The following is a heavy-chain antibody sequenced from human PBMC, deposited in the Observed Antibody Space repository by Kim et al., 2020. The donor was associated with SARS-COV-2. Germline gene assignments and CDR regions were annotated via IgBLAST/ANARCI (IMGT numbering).Heavy chain of an antibody. CDR1: GDSISSHGAF. CDR2: TYFRSTWYK. J-gene: IGHJ4*02. Sequence: SQTLSLTCAISGDSISSHGAFWTWIRQSPSRGLEWLGRTYFRSTWYKDYAVSLKNRVTINADTSKNQVTLQLDSLTPEDTAVYYCAGGDWALDYWGQGTL. CDR3: AGGDWALDY. D-gene: IGHD3-9*01. V-gene: IGHV6-1*01.